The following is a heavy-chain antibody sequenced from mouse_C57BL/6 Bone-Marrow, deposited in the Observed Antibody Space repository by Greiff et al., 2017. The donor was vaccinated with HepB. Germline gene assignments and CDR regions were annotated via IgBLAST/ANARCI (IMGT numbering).Heavy chain of an antibody. D-gene: IGHD2-3*01. J-gene: IGHJ2*01. CDR3: ARSGYDGYQYYFDY. Sequence: VHVKQSGAELVKPGASVKLSCTASGFNIKDYYMHWVKQRTEQGLELIGRIDPEDGETKYAPKFQGKATITADTSSNTAYLQLSSLTSEDTAVYYCARSGYDGYQYYFDYWGQGTTLTVSS. V-gene: IGHV14-2*01. CDR2: IDPEDGET. CDR1: GFNIKDYY.